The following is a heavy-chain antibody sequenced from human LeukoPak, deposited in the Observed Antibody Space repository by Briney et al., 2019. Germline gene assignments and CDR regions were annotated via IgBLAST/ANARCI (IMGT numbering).Heavy chain of an antibody. Sequence: ASVKVSCKASGYTLTGYYMYWVRQAPGEGLEWMGRVNPNSGGTKSAQKFQGRVTMTRDTSISTAYVELSRLRSDDTAVYYCARENYYDSSGYDYWGQGTLVTVSS. CDR2: VNPNSGGT. D-gene: IGHD3-22*01. CDR3: ARENYYDSSGYDY. V-gene: IGHV1-2*06. CDR1: GYTLTGYY. J-gene: IGHJ4*02.